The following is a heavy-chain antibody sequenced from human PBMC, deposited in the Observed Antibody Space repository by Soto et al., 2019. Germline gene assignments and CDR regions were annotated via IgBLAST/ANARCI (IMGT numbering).Heavy chain of an antibody. Sequence: ASVKVSCKASGYTFTGYYMHWVRQAPGQGLEWMGWINPNSGGTNYAQKFQGWVTMTRDTSISTAYMELSRLRSDDTAVYYCARDKYDILTGLRGSGYYGMDVWGQGTTVTVSS. CDR3: ARDKYDILTGLRGSGYYGMDV. D-gene: IGHD3-9*01. CDR2: INPNSGGT. CDR1: GYTFTGYY. V-gene: IGHV1-2*04. J-gene: IGHJ6*02.